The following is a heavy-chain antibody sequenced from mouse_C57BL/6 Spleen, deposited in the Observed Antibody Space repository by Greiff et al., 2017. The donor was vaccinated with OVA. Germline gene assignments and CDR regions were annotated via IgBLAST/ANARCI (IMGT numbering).Heavy chain of an antibody. CDR1: GYAFSSYW. CDR2: IYPGDGDT. V-gene: IGHV1-80*01. J-gene: IGHJ4*01. CDR3: ARDDGYSDYAMDY. D-gene: IGHD2-3*01. Sequence: QVQLKQSGAELVKPGASVKISCKASGYAFSSYWMNWVKQRPGKGLEWIGQIYPGDGDTNYNGKFKGKATLTADKSSSTAYMQLSSLTSEDSAVYFCARDDGYSDYAMDYWGQGTSVTVSS.